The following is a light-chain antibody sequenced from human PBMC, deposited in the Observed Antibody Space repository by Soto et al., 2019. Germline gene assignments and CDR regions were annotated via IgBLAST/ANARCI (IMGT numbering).Light chain of an antibody. V-gene: IGKV1-5*01. CDR3: QQYNSYSKWT. CDR1: QSISSW. CDR2: DAS. J-gene: IGKJ1*01. Sequence: DIQMTQSPSTLSASVGERVTITCRASQSISSWLAWYQQKPGKAPKLLIYDASSLESGVPSRFSGSGSGTEFTLTISSLQPDDFATYYCQQYNSYSKWTFGQGTKV.